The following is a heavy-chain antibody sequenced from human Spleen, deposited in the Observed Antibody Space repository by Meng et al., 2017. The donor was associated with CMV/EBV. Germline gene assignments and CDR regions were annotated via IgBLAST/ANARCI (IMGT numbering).Heavy chain of an antibody. CDR1: GYTFTVYY. CDR3: ARRGGYCSSTSCFGDYGMDV. V-gene: IGHV1-2*02. CDR2: INPNSGGT. D-gene: IGHD2-2*01. Sequence: ASVKVSCKASGYTFTVYYMHWVRQAPGQGLEWMGWINPNSGGTNYAQKFQGRVTMTRDTSISTAYMDLSRLRSDDTAVYYCARRGGYCSSTSCFGDYGMDVWGQGTTVTVSS. J-gene: IGHJ6*02.